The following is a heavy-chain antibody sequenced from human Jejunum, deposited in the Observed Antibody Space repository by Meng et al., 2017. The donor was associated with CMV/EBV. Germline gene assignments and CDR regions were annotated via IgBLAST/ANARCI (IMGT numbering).Heavy chain of an antibody. CDR3: ARGGTELEHRRSWFDP. V-gene: IGHV1-2*02. CDR2: IHTKSGAM. CDR1: GYIFRDHY. J-gene: IGHJ5*02. Sequence: GYIFRDHYIYWVRQAPGQGLEWMGWIHTKSGAMNYEDKFQGRVAMTSDTSFSTAYMELRSLRSDDRAVYYCARGGTELEHRRSWFDPWGQGTLVTVSS. D-gene: IGHD1/OR15-1a*01.